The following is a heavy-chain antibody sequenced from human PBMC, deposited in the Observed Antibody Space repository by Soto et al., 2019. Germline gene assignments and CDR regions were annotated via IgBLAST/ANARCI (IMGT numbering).Heavy chain of an antibody. CDR1: GDRVSSNSAA. V-gene: IGHV6-1*01. D-gene: IGHD3-3*01. CDR3: ARAGDYDSWSGYTSQYYYYGMDG. CDR2: TYYRSKWYN. Sequence: SQTLSLTCAISGDRVSSNSAAWNWIRQSPSRGLEWVGRTYYRSKWYNDYAVSVKSRITNNPDTSKNQFSLQLNSLTPEDTAVYYCARAGDYDSWSGYTSQYYYYGMDGWGQGTTVTVSS. J-gene: IGHJ6*02.